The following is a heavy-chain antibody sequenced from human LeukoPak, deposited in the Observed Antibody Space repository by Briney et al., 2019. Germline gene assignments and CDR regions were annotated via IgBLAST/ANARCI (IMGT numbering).Heavy chain of an antibody. CDR3: ARGGSAYDSSGYYYV. CDR1: GFTFSSYS. Sequence: GGSLRLSCAASGFTFSSYSMNWVRQAPGKGLEWVSYISRSSSTIYYADSVKGRFSISRDNAKNSLYLQMNSLRAEDTAVYYCARGGSAYDSSGYYYVWGQGTLVTVSS. V-gene: IGHV3-48*04. J-gene: IGHJ4*02. D-gene: IGHD3-22*01. CDR2: ISRSSSTI.